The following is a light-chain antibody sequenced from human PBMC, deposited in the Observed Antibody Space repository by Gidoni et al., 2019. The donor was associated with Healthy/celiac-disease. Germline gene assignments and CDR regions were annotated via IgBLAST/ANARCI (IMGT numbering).Light chain of an antibody. CDR3: QQANSFPLT. V-gene: IGKV1-12*01. CDR1: QVISSY. Sequence: DIQMPHSPSSLSASVGDRVTITCRASQVISSYLAWYQQKPGKVPKLLIYAASSLQSGVPSRFSGSGSGTDFTLTISSLQPEDFATYYCQQANSFPLTFGGGTKVEIK. J-gene: IGKJ4*02. CDR2: AAS.